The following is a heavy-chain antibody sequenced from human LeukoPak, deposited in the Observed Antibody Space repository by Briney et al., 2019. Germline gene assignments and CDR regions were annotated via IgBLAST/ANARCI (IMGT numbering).Heavy chain of an antibody. CDR1: GGSISSSSYH. CDR3: VRDVSQRRHFDY. Sequence: NPSETLSLTCTVSGGSISSSSYHWGWIRQPPGKGLEWIGYFYGSGSASYNPSLKSRVTISVDRSNNQFSLKMSSVTAADTAVYYCVRDVSQRRHFDYWGQGTLVTVSS. J-gene: IGHJ4*02. CDR2: FYGSGSA. V-gene: IGHV4-39*07. D-gene: IGHD1-1*01.